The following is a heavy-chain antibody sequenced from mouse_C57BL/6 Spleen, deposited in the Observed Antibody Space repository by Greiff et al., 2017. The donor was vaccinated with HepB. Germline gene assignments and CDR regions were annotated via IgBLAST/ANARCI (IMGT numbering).Heavy chain of an antibody. V-gene: IGHV1-76*01. D-gene: IGHD1-1*01. CDR2: IYPGSGNT. J-gene: IGHJ1*03. Sequence: VQLVESGAELVRPGASVKLSCKASGYTFTDYYINWVKQRPGQGLEWIARIYPGSGNTYYNEKFKGKATLTAEKSSSTAYMQLSSLTSEDSAVYFCARWSYYGSSYGYFDVWGTGTTVTVSS. CDR3: ARWSYYGSSYGYFDV. CDR1: GYTFTDYY.